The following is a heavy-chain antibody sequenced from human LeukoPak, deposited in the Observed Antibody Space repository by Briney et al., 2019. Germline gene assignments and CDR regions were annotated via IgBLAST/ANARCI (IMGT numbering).Heavy chain of an antibody. J-gene: IGHJ4*02. Sequence: PSETLSLTCSVSNYSIVSGYYWSWIRQPAGKGLEWIGRIYTSGSTNYNPSLKSRVTMSVDTSKNQFSLKLSSVTAADTAVYYCARGHTGYSSSWYYFDYWGQGTLVTVSS. D-gene: IGHD6-13*01. CDR2: IYTSGST. CDR3: ARGHTGYSSSWYYFDY. V-gene: IGHV4-4*07. CDR1: NYSIVSGYY.